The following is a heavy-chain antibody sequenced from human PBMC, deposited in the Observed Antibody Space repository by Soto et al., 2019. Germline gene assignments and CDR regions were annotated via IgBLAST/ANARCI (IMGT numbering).Heavy chain of an antibody. V-gene: IGHV3-53*01. CDR1: GFTVSSNY. CDR3: ARSPYCSSTSCYNGFDY. Sequence: GGSLRLSCAASGFTVSSNYMSWVRQAPGKGLEWVSVIYSGGSTYYADSVKGRFTISRDNSKNTLYLQMNSLRAEDTAVYYCARSPYCSSTSCYNGFDYWGQGTLVTVSS. J-gene: IGHJ4*02. D-gene: IGHD2-2*02. CDR2: IYSGGST.